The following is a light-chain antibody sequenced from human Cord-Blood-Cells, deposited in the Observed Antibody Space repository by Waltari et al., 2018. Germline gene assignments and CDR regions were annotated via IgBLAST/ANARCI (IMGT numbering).Light chain of an antibody. V-gene: IGKV3-15*01. CDR1: QSVSSN. CDR2: GAS. Sequence: EIVMTQSPATLSVSPGERATLPCRASQSVSSNLAWYQQKPGQAPRLLIYGASTRATGIPARFSGSGSGTEFTLTISSLQSKDFAVYYCQQYNNWPPVTFGQGTKVEIK. CDR3: QQYNNWPPVT. J-gene: IGKJ1*01.